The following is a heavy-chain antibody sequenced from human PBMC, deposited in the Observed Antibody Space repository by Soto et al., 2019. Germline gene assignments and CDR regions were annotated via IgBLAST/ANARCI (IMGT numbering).Heavy chain of an antibody. Sequence: SETLSLTCTVSGGSISTYYWSWIRQPAGKGLEWIGSIDTSGNTNYNPSLKSRVTMSVDTSKKQFSLKLTSVTAADTAVYYCARYSSNWFQTEGMDVWGQGTTVTVSS. CDR2: IDTSGNT. D-gene: IGHD6-13*01. CDR3: ARYSSNWFQTEGMDV. CDR1: GGSISTYY. V-gene: IGHV4-4*07. J-gene: IGHJ6*02.